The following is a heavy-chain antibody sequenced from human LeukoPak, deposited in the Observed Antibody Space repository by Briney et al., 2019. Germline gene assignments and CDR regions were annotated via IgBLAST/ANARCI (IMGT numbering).Heavy chain of an antibody. CDR3: TRGSDPGDYVGFDALDI. Sequence: GRSLRLSCAAFGFTFSSYGMHWVRQAPGKGLEWVAVISYDGSNKYYADSVKGRFTISRDNAKNSLYLQMNSLIAEDTALYYCTRGSDPGDYVGFDALDIWGQGTVVTVSS. D-gene: IGHD4-17*01. CDR1: GFTFSSYG. J-gene: IGHJ3*02. V-gene: IGHV3-30*03. CDR2: ISYDGSNK.